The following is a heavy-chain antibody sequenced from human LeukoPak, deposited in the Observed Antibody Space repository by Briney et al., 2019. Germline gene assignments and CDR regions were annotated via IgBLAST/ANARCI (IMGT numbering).Heavy chain of an antibody. Sequence: GGSLRLSCAASGFAFSSYEMNWVRQAPGKGPELVSYISSSGSITYYADSVKGRFTISRDNGKNSLYLQMNSLRAENTAVYYCVRDRLHYGEYEKTFDYWGQGTLVTVSS. CDR2: ISSSGSIT. V-gene: IGHV3-48*03. CDR3: VRDRLHYGEYEKTFDY. J-gene: IGHJ4*02. CDR1: GFAFSSYE. D-gene: IGHD4-17*01.